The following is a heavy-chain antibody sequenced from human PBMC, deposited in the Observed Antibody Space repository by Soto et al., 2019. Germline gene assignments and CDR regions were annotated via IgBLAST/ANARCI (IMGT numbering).Heavy chain of an antibody. Sequence: GASVKVSCKASGYTFTSYGISWVRQAPGQGLEWMGWISAYNGNTNYAQKLQGRVAMTTDTSTSTAYMELRSLRSDDTAVYYCARFGYSSGWYLGVYWGQGTLVTVSS. V-gene: IGHV1-18*01. CDR3: ARFGYSSGWYLGVY. J-gene: IGHJ4*02. CDR1: GYTFTSYG. D-gene: IGHD6-19*01. CDR2: ISAYNGNT.